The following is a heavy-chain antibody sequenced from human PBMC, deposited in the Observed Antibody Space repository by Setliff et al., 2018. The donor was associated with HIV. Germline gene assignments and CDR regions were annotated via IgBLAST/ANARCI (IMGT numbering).Heavy chain of an antibody. CDR3: TTGEILPHFPY. CDR2: ISSTGNTI. D-gene: IGHD3-10*01. J-gene: IGHJ4*02. CDR1: GFTFSDYY. Sequence: PGGSLRLSCAASGFTFSDYYMNWIRRAPGKGLEWVSYISSTGNTIKYAASVRGRFTISRDNVRKSVYLEMNGLRAEDTAVYYCTTGEILPHFPYWGQGTLVTVSS. V-gene: IGHV3-11*01.